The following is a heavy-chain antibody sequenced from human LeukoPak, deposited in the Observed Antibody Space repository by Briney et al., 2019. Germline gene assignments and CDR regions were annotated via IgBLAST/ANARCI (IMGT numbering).Heavy chain of an antibody. V-gene: IGHV4-34*01. D-gene: IGHD3-3*01. J-gene: IGHJ6*02. CDR3: ARDLGPDFWSGYSYYYGMDV. CDR1: GGSFSGYY. CDR2: INHSGST. Sequence: PSETLSLTCAVYGGSFSGYYWSWIRQPPGKGLEWIGEINHSGSTNYNPSLKSRVTISVDTSKNQFSLKLSSVTAADTAVYYCARDLGPDFWSGYSYYYGMDVWGQGTTVTVSS.